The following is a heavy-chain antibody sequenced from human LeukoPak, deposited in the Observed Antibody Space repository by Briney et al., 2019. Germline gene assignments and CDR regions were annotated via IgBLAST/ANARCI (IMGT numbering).Heavy chain of an antibody. D-gene: IGHD1-26*01. Sequence: SETLSLTCTVSGGSISSYYWSWIRQPAGKGLEGIGRIYTSGSTNYNPSLKSRVTMSVDTSKNQFSLKLSSVTAADTAVYYCAREPHVRSGSYYHYYYMDVWGKGTTVTVSS. J-gene: IGHJ6*03. CDR1: GGSISSYY. CDR3: AREPHVRSGSYYHYYYMDV. V-gene: IGHV4-4*07. CDR2: IYTSGST.